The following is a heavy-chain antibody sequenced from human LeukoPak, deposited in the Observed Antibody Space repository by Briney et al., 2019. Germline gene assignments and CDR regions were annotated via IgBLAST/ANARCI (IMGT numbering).Heavy chain of an antibody. V-gene: IGHV3-30*02. CDR2: TRYDGRKE. CDR1: GFPFSSFG. J-gene: IGHJ4*02. Sequence: PGGSLRLSCRTSGFPFSSFGMHWVRQAPGKGLEWVAFTRYDGRKEDYADSVRGRFTISRDNSKKEIYLQLSSVRPEDTAIYYCAKDRTRHYFQYWGQGTLVTVSS. CDR3: AKDRTRHYFQY.